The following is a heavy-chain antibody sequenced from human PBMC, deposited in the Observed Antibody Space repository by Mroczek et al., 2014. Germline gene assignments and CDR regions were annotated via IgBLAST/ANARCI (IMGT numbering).Heavy chain of an antibody. V-gene: IGHV3-23*04. D-gene: IGHD1-26*01. CDR3: AKTFKVGSPPLNDAFDI. Sequence: EVQLVAVWGEAWYQAWGGSLRLSCAASGFTFSSYAMSWVRQAPGKGLEWVSAISGSGGSTYYADSVKGRFTISRDNSKNTLYLQMNSLRAEDTAVYYCAKTFKVGSPPLNDAFDIWGQGTMVTVSS. CDR1: GFTFSSYA. CDR2: ISGSGGST. J-gene: IGHJ3*02.